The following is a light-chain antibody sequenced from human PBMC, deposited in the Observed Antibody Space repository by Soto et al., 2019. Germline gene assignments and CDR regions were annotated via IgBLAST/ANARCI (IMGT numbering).Light chain of an antibody. V-gene: IGKV1-5*03. J-gene: IGKJ5*01. CDR3: QKYNSAIT. Sequence: DIQMTQSPSTLSGSLGDRVTSTCRASQTISSWLAWYQQKPGKAPKLLIYKASTLKSGVPSRFSGSGSGTEFTLTISSLQPEDVATYYCQKYNSAITFGQGTRLEIK. CDR2: KAS. CDR1: QTISSW.